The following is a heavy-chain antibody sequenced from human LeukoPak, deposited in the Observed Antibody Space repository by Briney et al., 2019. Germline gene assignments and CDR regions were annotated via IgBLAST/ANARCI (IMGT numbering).Heavy chain of an antibody. V-gene: IGHV3-23*01. Sequence: GGSLRLSCAASGFTFVSYAMSWVRQAPGKGLEWVSSISGSGGSPYYADSVKGRFTISRDNSKNTLYLQMNSLRAEDTAVYYCARVNAPFWSGSMDVWGKGTTVTVSS. J-gene: IGHJ6*03. CDR2: ISGSGGSP. CDR1: GFTFVSYA. CDR3: ARVNAPFWSGSMDV. D-gene: IGHD3-3*01.